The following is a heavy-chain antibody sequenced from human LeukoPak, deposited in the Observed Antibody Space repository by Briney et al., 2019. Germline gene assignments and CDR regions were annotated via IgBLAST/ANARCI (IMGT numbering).Heavy chain of an antibody. V-gene: IGHV1-2*06. J-gene: IGHJ4*02. CDR1: GYTFTGYY. CDR3: ARGLIEYSSSFSDY. CDR2: INPNSGGT. Sequence: ASVKVSRKASGYTFTGYYMHWVRQAPGQGLEWMGRINPNSGGTNYAQEFQGRVTMTRDTSISTAYMELSRLRSDDTAVYYCARGLIEYSSSFSDYWGQGTLVTVSS. D-gene: IGHD6-6*01.